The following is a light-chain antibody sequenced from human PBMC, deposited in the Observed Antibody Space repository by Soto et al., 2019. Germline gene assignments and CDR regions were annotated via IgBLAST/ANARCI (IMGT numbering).Light chain of an antibody. CDR1: QGISNY. CDR2: AAS. J-gene: IGKJ1*01. V-gene: IGKV1-27*01. Sequence: DIQMTQSPSSLSASAGDRATITCRASQGISNYLAWYQQKPGKVPKLLIYAASSLQSGVPSRFSGSGSGTDFPLTISSLQPDDVATYYCQHYNSYSEAFGQGTKVDIK. CDR3: QHYNSYSEA.